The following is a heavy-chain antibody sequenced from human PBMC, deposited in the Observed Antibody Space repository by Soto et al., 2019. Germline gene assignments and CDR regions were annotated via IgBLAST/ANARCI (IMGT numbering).Heavy chain of an antibody. CDR3: ARGDREDIAVVVGARPGEYGVDV. CDR2: ISYDGSNK. J-gene: IGHJ6*02. CDR1: GLTFRIYA. Sequence: PGGSLRLSCAASGLTFRIYAMHWVRQAPGKGLECVAVISYDGSNKFYRDSVKGRFTISRDNSKNTLYLQINSLRYEDTAVYYCARGDREDIAVVVGARPGEYGVDVWGQGTTVTVSS. V-gene: IGHV3-30-3*01. D-gene: IGHD2-15*01.